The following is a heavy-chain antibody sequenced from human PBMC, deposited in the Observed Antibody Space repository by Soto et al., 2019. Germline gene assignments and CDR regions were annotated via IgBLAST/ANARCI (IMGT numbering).Heavy chain of an antibody. CDR1: GLSLSTNGVG. CDR2: IYWNDDK. Sequence: RDTLVNPTQTLTMTCTFSGLSLSTNGVGVGWIRQPPGKALEWLALIYWNDDKFYSPSLKSRLTITKDTSKNQVLLTMTNMDPVDTATYYCVCSHPFLSGYYMRRPGSFDPPGPGTL. V-gene: IGHV2-5*01. D-gene: IGHD3-9*01. J-gene: IGHJ5*02. CDR3: VCSHPFLSGYYMRRPGSFDP.